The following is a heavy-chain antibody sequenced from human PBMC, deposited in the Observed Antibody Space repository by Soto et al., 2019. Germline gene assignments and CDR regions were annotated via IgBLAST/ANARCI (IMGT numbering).Heavy chain of an antibody. Sequence: QVQLVESGGGVVQPGRSLRLSCAASGFTFSSYAMHWVRQAPGKGLEWVAVISYDGSNKYYADSVKGRFTISRDNSKNTLYLQMNSLRAEDTAVYYCARDPSCRYSSGWLDYWGQGTLVTVSS. J-gene: IGHJ4*02. V-gene: IGHV3-30-3*01. D-gene: IGHD6-19*01. CDR1: GFTFSSYA. CDR3: ARDPSCRYSSGWLDY. CDR2: ISYDGSNK.